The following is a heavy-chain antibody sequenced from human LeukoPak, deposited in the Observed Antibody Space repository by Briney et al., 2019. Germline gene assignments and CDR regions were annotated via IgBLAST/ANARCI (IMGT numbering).Heavy chain of an antibody. D-gene: IGHD3-22*01. J-gene: IGHJ4*02. CDR3: ARYYYDSSGYPYYFDY. CDR1: GLTVSSNY. Sequence: GGSLRLSCAASGLTVSSNYMSWVRRAPGKGLEWVSVIYSGGSTYYADSVKGRFTISRDNSKNTVYLQMNSLRAEDTAVYYCARYYYDSSGYPYYFDYWGQGTLVTVSS. CDR2: IYSGGST. V-gene: IGHV3-53*01.